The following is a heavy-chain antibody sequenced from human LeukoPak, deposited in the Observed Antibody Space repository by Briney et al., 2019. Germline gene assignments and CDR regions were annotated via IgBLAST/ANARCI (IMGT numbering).Heavy chain of an antibody. J-gene: IGHJ4*02. CDR2: IYYSGIT. Sequence: SETLSLTCTVSGGSISSSYWSWIRQPPGKGLEWIGYIYYSGITNYNPSLRSRVTISLDTSKNQFSLKLNSVTAADTAVYYCARASGAFDYWGQGALVTVSS. CDR1: GGSISSSY. V-gene: IGHV4-59*01. CDR3: ARASGAFDY.